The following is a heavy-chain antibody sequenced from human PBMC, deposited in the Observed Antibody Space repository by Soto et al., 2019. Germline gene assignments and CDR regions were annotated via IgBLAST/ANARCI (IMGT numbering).Heavy chain of an antibody. CDR1: AGSVSGSSHY. CDR3: ARGGTSSRRAVAGYFQY. V-gene: IGHV4-61*01. D-gene: IGHD1-7*01. J-gene: IGHJ1*01. Sequence: QVQLQESGPGLVKPSETLSLTCSVSAGSVSGSSHYWNWIRQTPGKGLEWIGYIDYTGSTNYNPSLKIRVTISVDKSKTQFSLKLSSVTAADTAVYYCARGGTSSRRAVAGYFQYWGQGTQVTVSS. CDR2: IDYTGST.